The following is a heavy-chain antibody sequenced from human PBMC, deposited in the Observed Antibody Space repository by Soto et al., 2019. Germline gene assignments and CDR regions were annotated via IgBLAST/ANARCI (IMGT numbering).Heavy chain of an antibody. V-gene: IGHV3-33*01. CDR3: ARGGRQGRLAWYFDL. CDR2: IWYDGSNK. Sequence: QVQLVESGGGMVQPGRSLRLSCAASGFTFSSYGMHWVRQAPGKGLEWVAVIWYDGSNKYYADSVKGRFTISRDNSKNTLYLQMNSLRAEDTAVYYCARGGRQGRLAWYFDLWGRGTLVTVSS. J-gene: IGHJ2*01. D-gene: IGHD1-1*01. CDR1: GFTFSSYG.